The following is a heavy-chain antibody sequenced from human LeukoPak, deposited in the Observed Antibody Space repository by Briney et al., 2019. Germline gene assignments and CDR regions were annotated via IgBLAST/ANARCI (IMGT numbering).Heavy chain of an antibody. V-gene: IGHV1-2*02. Sequence: GASVKVSCKASGYTFTSYGISWVRQAPGQGLEWMGWINPNSGGTNYAQKFQGRVTMTRDTSISTAYMELSRLRSDDTAVYYCARDLRGGYSGYDFDYWGQGTLVTVSS. CDR2: INPNSGGT. D-gene: IGHD5-12*01. CDR1: GYTFTSYG. CDR3: ARDLRGGYSGYDFDY. J-gene: IGHJ4*02.